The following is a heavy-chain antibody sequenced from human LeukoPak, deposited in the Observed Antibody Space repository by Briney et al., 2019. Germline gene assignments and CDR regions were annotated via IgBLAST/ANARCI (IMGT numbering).Heavy chain of an antibody. J-gene: IGHJ5*02. Sequence: GGSLRLSCAASGFTFSSYSMNWVRQAPGKGLEWVSYISSRSSTIYYADSVKGRFTISRDNAKNSLYLQMNSLRAEDTAVYYCARGVDWFDPWGQGTLVTVSS. CDR2: ISSRSSTI. V-gene: IGHV3-48*04. CDR1: GFTFSSYS. CDR3: ARGVDWFDP.